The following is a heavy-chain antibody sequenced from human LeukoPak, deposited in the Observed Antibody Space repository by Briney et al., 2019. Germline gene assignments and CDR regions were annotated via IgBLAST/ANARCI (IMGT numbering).Heavy chain of an antibody. V-gene: IGHV1-2*02. J-gene: IGHJ3*02. CDR2: INPSSGGT. D-gene: IGHD6-13*01. CDR3: ARDGIYSRNFDAFDI. CDR1: GYTFTNYY. Sequence: ASVKVSFTASGYTFTNYYMHWVRQAPGQGLEWMGWINPSSGGTDYAQKFQGRVTMTRDTSISTVYMELSILKSDDTAIYYCARDGIYSRNFDAFDIWGQGTMVTVSS.